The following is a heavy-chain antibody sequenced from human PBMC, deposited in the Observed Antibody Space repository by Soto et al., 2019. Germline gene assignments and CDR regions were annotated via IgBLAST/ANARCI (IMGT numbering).Heavy chain of an antibody. CDR2: IYSGGST. V-gene: IGHV3-53*01. Sequence: GGSLRLSCAASGFTISDNYRNWVRQAPGKGLEWVSVIYSGGSTYYTDSVKGRFTISRDNSKNTLYLQMNSLRAEDTAVYYCAKGLPETGGYYDYSMEVWGHGTAVTVSS. CDR1: GFTISDNY. J-gene: IGHJ6*02. CDR3: AKGLPETGGYYDYSMEV.